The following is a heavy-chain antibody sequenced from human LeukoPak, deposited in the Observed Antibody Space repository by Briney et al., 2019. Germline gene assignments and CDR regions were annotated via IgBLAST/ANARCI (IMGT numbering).Heavy chain of an antibody. D-gene: IGHD4-11*01. CDR1: GFTVSSNY. CDR2: IYSGGST. V-gene: IGHV3-66*02. J-gene: IGHJ5*02. CDR3: ATYSNWGWFDP. Sequence: GGSLRLSCAASGFTVSSNYMSWVRQAPGKGLEWVSVIYSGGSTYYADSVKGRFTISRDNSKNTLYLQVNSLRAEDTAVYYCATYSNWGWFDPWGQGTLVTVSS.